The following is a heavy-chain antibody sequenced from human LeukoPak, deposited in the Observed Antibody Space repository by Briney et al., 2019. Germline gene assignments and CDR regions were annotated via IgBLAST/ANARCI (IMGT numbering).Heavy chain of an antibody. V-gene: IGHV3-53*04. CDR3: AGNYYESSGYLDY. D-gene: IGHD3-22*01. CDR2: IYSSGTA. Sequence: GGSLRLSCAASGFTFSGNYMIWVRQAPGKGLEWVSVIYSSGTAFYADSVKGRFTISRHSSKNTLYLQMNSLRADDTAVYYCAGNYYESSGYLDYWGQGTLVTVSS. J-gene: IGHJ4*02. CDR1: GFTFSGNY.